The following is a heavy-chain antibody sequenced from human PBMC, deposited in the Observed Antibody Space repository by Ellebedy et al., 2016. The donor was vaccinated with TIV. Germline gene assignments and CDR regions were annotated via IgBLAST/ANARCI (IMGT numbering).Heavy chain of an antibody. CDR3: ARRTPNWGFFDY. V-gene: IGHV3-23*01. Sequence: PGGSLRLSCEASRFTFSTYSMSWVRQAPGKGLQWVSAISGSGDSTYYTDSVKGRFTISTDNSKNTLYLQMNSLRAEDTAVYYCARRTPNWGFFDYWGQGTLLTVSS. D-gene: IGHD7-27*01. CDR2: ISGSGDST. CDR1: RFTFSTYS. J-gene: IGHJ4*02.